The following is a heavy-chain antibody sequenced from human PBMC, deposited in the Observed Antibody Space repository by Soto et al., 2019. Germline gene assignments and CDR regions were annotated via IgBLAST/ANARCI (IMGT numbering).Heavy chain of an antibody. CDR2: FGGSGGT. J-gene: IGHJ6*03. CDR3: AKSQSSLYYMDV. V-gene: IGHV3-23*01. CDR1: GFIFSNYA. Sequence: EVQVLESGGGLVQPGGSLRLSCVGSGFIFSNYAMAWVRQAPGKGLEWVSGFGGSGGTYYADSVKGRYTISRDNSKNTLYLQMNSLRVEDTAVYYCAKSQSSLYYMDVWGKGTAVTVPS.